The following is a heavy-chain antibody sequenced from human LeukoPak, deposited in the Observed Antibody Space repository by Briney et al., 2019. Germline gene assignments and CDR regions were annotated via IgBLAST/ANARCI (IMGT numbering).Heavy chain of an antibody. CDR1: GYSFTSYW. CDR3: ARWLGSGGTVNWFDP. Sequence: RGESLKISCKGSGYSFTSYWIGWVRQMPGKGLEWMGIIYPGDSGTRYSPSSQGQVTISADKSITTAYLQWSSLKASDTAMYYCARWLGSGGTVNWFDPWGQGTLVTVSS. J-gene: IGHJ5*02. V-gene: IGHV5-51*01. CDR2: IYPGDSGT. D-gene: IGHD2-15*01.